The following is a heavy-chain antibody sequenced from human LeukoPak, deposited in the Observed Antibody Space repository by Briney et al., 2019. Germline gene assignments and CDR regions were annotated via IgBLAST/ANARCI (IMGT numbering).Heavy chain of an antibody. CDR2: IYTSGST. J-gene: IGHJ5*02. CDR1: GGPISSYY. V-gene: IGHV4-4*07. D-gene: IGHD3-10*01. Sequence: SDPLSLTCSVSGGPISSYYWSWIRQPAGKGLEWIGRIYTSGSTNYNPSLKSRVTMSVDTPKNQFSLKLSSVTAADTAVYYCARDHKYYYGSGKNNWFDPWGQGTLVTVSS. CDR3: ARDHKYYYGSGKNNWFDP.